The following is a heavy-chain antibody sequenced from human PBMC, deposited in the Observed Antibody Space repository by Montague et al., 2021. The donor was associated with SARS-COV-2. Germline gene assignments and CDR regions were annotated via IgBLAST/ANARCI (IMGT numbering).Heavy chain of an antibody. D-gene: IGHD6-6*01. J-gene: IGHJ4*02. CDR2: TYFRTQWGH. CDR1: GDSVYNNRAA. Sequence: CAISGDSVYNNRAAWNWIRQSPSGGLQWLGRTYFRTQWGHHYAPXFEGRITVNADASKNHFSLQLTSVTPEDSAKYFCVRSQYSNTWFFDYWGQGAQVTVSS. CDR3: VRSQYSNTWFFDY. V-gene: IGHV6-1*01.